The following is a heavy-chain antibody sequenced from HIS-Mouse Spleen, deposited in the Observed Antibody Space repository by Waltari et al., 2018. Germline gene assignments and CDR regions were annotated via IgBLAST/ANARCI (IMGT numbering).Heavy chain of an antibody. D-gene: IGHD3-22*01. Sequence: EVQLVESGGGLVQPGGSLRLSCAASGFTFSSYWMHWVRTAPGKGLVWVSRINRDGSSTSYADSVKGRFTISRDNAKNTLYLQMNSLRAEDTAVYYCARQNRIVVVRAFDIWGQGTMVTVSS. V-gene: IGHV3-74*01. CDR3: ARQNRIVVVRAFDI. J-gene: IGHJ3*02. CDR1: GFTFSSYW. CDR2: INRDGSST.